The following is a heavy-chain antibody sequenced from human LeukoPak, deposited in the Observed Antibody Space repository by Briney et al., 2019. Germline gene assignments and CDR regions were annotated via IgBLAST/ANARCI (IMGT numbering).Heavy chain of an antibody. CDR1: GFTFDDYA. Sequence: GGSLRLSCAASGFTFDDYAMHWVRQAPGKGLEWVSGISWNSGSIGYADSVKGRFTISRDNAKNSLYLQMNSLRAEDTALYYCAKDRRGIAMPLFDYWGQGTLVTVSS. D-gene: IGHD6-13*01. J-gene: IGHJ4*02. CDR3: AKDRRGIAMPLFDY. V-gene: IGHV3-9*01. CDR2: ISWNSGSI.